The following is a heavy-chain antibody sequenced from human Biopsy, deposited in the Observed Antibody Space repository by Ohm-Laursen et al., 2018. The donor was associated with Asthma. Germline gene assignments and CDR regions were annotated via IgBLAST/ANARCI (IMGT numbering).Heavy chain of an antibody. J-gene: IGHJ3*02. D-gene: IGHD3-22*01. CDR3: ARQSGQDNGDSSAFDT. CDR2: VSSDGHNK. V-gene: IGHV3-30*03. CDR1: GFVFSQCG. Sequence: RSLRLSCSASGFVFSQCGMHWVRQGPGKGLEWVALVSSDGHNKYYEQSVKGRFTISRDNSRNRLDLQINRLTVEDSAVYFCARQSGQDNGDSSAFDTWGQGTKVAVPS.